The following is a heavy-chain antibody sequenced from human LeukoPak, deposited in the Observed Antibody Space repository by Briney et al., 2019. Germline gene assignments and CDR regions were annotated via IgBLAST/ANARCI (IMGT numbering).Heavy chain of an antibody. Sequence: GASVKVSCKASGYTFTSYDINWVRQATGQGLEWMGWMNPNSGNTGYAQKFQGRVTITRNTSISTAYMELSSLRSEDTAVYYCARGRGERVTIFGVVIPTGYYFDYWGQGTLVTVSS. CDR1: GYTFTSYD. CDR3: ARGRGERVTIFGVVIPTGYYFDY. CDR2: MNPNSGNT. J-gene: IGHJ4*02. D-gene: IGHD3-3*01. V-gene: IGHV1-8*03.